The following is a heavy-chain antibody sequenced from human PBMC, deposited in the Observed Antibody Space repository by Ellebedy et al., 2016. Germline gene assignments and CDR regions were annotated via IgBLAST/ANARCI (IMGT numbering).Heavy chain of an antibody. J-gene: IGHJ4*02. CDR3: ARSGYYGSGTYCNY. V-gene: IGHV4-34*01. Sequence: SETLSLTXAVYGGSFSGYYWSWIRQPPGKGLEWIGEINHSGSTNYNPSLKSRVTISVDTSKNQFSLKLSSVTAADTAVYYCARSGYYGSGTYCNYWGQGTLVTVSS. CDR1: GGSFSGYY. D-gene: IGHD3-10*01. CDR2: INHSGST.